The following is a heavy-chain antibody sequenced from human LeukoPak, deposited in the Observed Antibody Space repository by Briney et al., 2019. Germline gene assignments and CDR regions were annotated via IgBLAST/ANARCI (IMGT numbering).Heavy chain of an antibody. CDR1: GGSISSSSYY. J-gene: IGHJ4*02. V-gene: IGHV4-39*01. CDR2: IYYSGST. CDR3: ARQNFRGYSYGLYYFDY. Sequence: SETLSLTCTVSGGSISSSSYYWGWIRQPPGKGLEWIGSIYYSGSTYYNPSLKSRVTISVDTSKNQFSLKLSSVTAADTAVYYCARQNFRGYSYGLYYFDYWGQGTLVTVSS. D-gene: IGHD5-18*01.